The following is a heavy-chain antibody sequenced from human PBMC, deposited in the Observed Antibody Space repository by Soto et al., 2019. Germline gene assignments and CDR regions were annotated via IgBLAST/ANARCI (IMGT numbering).Heavy chain of an antibody. CDR3: ARMGGYSGYDSYYYYYYGMDV. Sequence: ASVKVSCKAAGYTFTSYDSNWVRQATGQGLEWMGWMNPNSGNTGYAQKFQGRVTMTRNTSISTAYMELSSLRSEDTAVYYCARMGGYSGYDSYYYYYYGMDVWGQGPTVTVSS. CDR1: GYTFTSYD. V-gene: IGHV1-8*01. J-gene: IGHJ6*02. D-gene: IGHD5-12*01. CDR2: MNPNSGNT.